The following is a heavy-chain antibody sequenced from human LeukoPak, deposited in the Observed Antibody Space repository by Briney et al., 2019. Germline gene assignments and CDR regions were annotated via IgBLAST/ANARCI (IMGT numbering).Heavy chain of an antibody. CDR2: MYHSGTT. Sequence: SETLSLTCTVSGGSITSNYWSWIRQPPGKGLGWIGYMYHSGTTNYNPSLMSRVTISVDTSKNQFSLKLSSVSAADTAMYYCARVDAWGAFDIWGQGTMVTVSS. V-gene: IGHV4-59*01. D-gene: IGHD3-16*01. CDR1: GGSITSNY. J-gene: IGHJ3*02. CDR3: ARVDAWGAFDI.